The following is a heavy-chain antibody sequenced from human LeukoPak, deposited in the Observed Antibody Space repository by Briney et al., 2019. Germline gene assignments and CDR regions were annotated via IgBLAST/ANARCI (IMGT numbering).Heavy chain of an antibody. Sequence: ASVKVSCKASGYTFTSYYMHWVRQAPGQGLEWMGIINPSGGSTSYAQKFQGRVTMTRDMSTSTVYMELSSLRSDNTAVYYCARDLYGGTSATFDYWGQGTLVTVSS. CDR3: ARDLYGGTSATFDY. CDR1: GYTFTSYY. J-gene: IGHJ4*02. CDR2: INPSGGST. D-gene: IGHD4-23*01. V-gene: IGHV1-46*01.